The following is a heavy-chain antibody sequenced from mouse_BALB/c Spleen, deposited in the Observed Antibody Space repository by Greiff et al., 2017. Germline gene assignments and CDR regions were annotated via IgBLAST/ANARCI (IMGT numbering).Heavy chain of an antibody. D-gene: IGHD1-1*01. CDR3: ARSTSSPAWFAY. J-gene: IGHJ3*01. Sequence: QVQLKQPGAELVKPGASVKLSCKASGYTFTSYWMHWVKQRPGQGLEWIGEINPSNGRTNYNEKFKSKATLTVDKSSSTAYMQLSSLTSEDSAVYYCARSTSSPAWFAYWGQGTLVTVSA. V-gene: IGHV1S81*02. CDR2: INPSNGRT. CDR1: GYTFTSYW.